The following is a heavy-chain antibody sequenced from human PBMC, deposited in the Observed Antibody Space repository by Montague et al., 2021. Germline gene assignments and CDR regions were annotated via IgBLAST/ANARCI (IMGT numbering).Heavy chain of an antibody. Sequence: SLRLSCAASGFTFSNYAMKWVRQAPGKGPEWVSAISYDGGDTYYADSVKGRFTISRDNSQNTMYLQMNSLSAEDTATYYCARYRFFPSFTGIDYWGQGTRVTVSS. J-gene: IGHJ4*02. CDR2: ISYDGGDT. CDR1: GFTFSNYA. CDR3: ARYRFFPSFTGIDY. V-gene: IGHV3-23*01. D-gene: IGHD1-14*01.